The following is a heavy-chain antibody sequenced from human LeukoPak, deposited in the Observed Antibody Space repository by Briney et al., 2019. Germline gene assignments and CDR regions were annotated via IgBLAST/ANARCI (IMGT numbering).Heavy chain of an antibody. CDR1: GYSFTSYW. D-gene: IGHD2-15*01. Sequence: GESLKISCKGSGYSFTSYWIGWVRQMPGKGLEWMGIIYPGDSDTRYSPSFQGQVTISADKSISTAYLQWSSLKASDTAMYYCARHGWGISGGSFYADYWGQGTLVTVSS. V-gene: IGHV5-51*01. CDR3: ARHGWGISGGSFYADY. J-gene: IGHJ4*02. CDR2: IYPGDSDT.